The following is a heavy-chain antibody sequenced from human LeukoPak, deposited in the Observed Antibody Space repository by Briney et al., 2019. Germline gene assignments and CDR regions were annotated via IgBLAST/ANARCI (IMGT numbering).Heavy chain of an antibody. D-gene: IGHD1-26*01. CDR1: GFTFRSYA. V-gene: IGHV3-23*01. CDR3: AKLWRGSYPRYFDY. CDR2: ITDSGGTT. J-gene: IGHJ4*02. Sequence: PGGSLRLSCAASGFTFRSYAMCWVRQAPGKGLEWVSVITDSGGTTFYADSVKGRFTISRDNSKNTLYLQMNSLSAEDSAIYYCAKLWRGSYPRYFDYWGQGALVTVSS.